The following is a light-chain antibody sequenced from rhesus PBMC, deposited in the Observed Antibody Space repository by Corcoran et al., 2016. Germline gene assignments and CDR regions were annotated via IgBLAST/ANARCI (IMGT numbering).Light chain of an antibody. J-gene: IGKJ4*01. Sequence: DIQMTQSPSSLSASVGDTVTITCRASQGISSYLNWFQQKPGKAPKLLIYTASSLESGVPSRFSGSGAGTDFTPTISSLQPEDFATYYCQQHNTYPLTFGGGTKVEIK. CDR2: TAS. CDR3: QQHNTYPLT. V-gene: IGKV1-28*02. CDR1: QGISSY.